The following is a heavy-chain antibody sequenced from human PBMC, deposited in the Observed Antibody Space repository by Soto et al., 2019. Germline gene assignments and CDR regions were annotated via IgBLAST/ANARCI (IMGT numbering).Heavy chain of an antibody. CDR1: GFTFSSYG. Sequence: QVQLVESGGGVVQPGRSLRLSCAASGFTFSSYGMHWVRQAPGKGLEWVAVIWYDGSNKYYADSVKGRFTISRDNSKNTLYLQMNSLRAEATAVYYCATQYYYDSSGYSSDWYSDLWGRGTLVTVSS. D-gene: IGHD3-22*01. V-gene: IGHV3-33*01. CDR2: IWYDGSNK. J-gene: IGHJ2*01. CDR3: ATQYYYDSSGYSSDWYSDL.